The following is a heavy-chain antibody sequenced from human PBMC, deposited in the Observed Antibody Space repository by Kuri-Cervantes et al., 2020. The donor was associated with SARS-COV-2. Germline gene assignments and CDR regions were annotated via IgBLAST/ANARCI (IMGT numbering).Heavy chain of an antibody. J-gene: IGHJ6*02. CDR1: GYTFSDYSNYY. Sequence: ASVKVSYKASGYTFSDYSNYYMYWVRQAPGQGLEWMGWINPNSGGTNYAQNFQGWVTMTRDTSISTAYMELSRLRSDDTAVYYCARGMVRGIIQYYYYAMDVWGQGTTVTVSS. CDR3: ARGMVRGIIQYYYYAMDV. CDR2: INPNSGGT. V-gene: IGHV1-2*04. D-gene: IGHD3-10*01.